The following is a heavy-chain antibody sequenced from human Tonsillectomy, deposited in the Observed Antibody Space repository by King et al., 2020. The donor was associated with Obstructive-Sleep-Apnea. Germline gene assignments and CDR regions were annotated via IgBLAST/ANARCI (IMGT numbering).Heavy chain of an antibody. Sequence: VQLQQSGPGLVKPSQTLSVTCAISGDSVSSNSAAWNWIRKSPSRGLEWLGRTYYRSKWYNDNALSFGGRITITLDTSKNQFSLQLNSLTPEDTAVYYCARAIHLLFPNCDGYYYGPPNYVDCWGQGTLVTVSS. CDR2: TYYRSKWYN. D-gene: IGHD5-24*01. J-gene: IGHJ4*02. CDR3: ARAIHLLFPNCDGYYYGPPNYVDC. CDR1: GDSVSSNSAA. V-gene: IGHV6-1*01.